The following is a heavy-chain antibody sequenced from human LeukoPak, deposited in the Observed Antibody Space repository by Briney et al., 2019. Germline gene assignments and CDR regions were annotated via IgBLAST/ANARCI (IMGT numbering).Heavy chain of an antibody. D-gene: IGHD3-22*01. Sequence: GGSLRLSCAASAFTFSSYAMSWVRQAPGKGLEWVSSISSNGGGTYYADSVKGRFTISRDNSKNTLYLQMNGLRAEDTALYYCAKDLKAYYYDTSDYWGQGTLVTVSS. CDR2: ISSNGGGT. V-gene: IGHV3-23*01. CDR3: AKDLKAYYYDTSDY. CDR1: AFTFSSYA. J-gene: IGHJ4*02.